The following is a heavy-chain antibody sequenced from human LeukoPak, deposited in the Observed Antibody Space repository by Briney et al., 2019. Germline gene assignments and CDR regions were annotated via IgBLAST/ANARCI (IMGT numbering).Heavy chain of an antibody. Sequence: ASVKVSCKVSGYTLTELSMHWVRQAPGKGLEWMGGFDPEDGETIYAQKFQGRVTMTEDTSTDTAYMELSSLRSEDTAVYCCATGLAVAGTPHDYWGQGTLVTVSS. CDR2: FDPEDGET. J-gene: IGHJ4*02. CDR1: GYTLTELS. D-gene: IGHD6-19*01. V-gene: IGHV1-24*01. CDR3: ATGLAVAGTPHDY.